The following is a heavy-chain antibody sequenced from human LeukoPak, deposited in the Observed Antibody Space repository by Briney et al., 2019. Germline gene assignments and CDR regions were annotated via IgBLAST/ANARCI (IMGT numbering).Heavy chain of an antibody. J-gene: IGHJ4*02. CDR2: INWNGGST. D-gene: IGHD6-13*01. CDR3: ARVIAAAGQAIDY. Sequence: GGSLRLSCAASGFPFTSYSINWVRQVPGKGLEWVSGINWNGGSTGYADSVKGRFTISRDNAKNSLYLQMNSLRAEDTAVYYCARVIAAAGQAIDYWGQGTLVTVSS. CDR1: GFPFTSYS. V-gene: IGHV3-20*04.